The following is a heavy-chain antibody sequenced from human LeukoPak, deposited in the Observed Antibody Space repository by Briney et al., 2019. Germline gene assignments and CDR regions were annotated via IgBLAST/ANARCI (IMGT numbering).Heavy chain of an antibody. J-gene: IGHJ4*02. D-gene: IGHD1-26*01. CDR1: GFTFSSYE. CDR2: ISSSGRTI. CDR3: ARGGSYYSFDY. Sequence: PGGSLRLSCAASGFTFSSYEMNWVRQAPGKGLEWVAYISSSGRTIYYADSVKGRFTISRDNAKNSLYLQMNSLRAEDTAVYNCARGGSYYSFDYWGQGTLVTVSS. V-gene: IGHV3-48*03.